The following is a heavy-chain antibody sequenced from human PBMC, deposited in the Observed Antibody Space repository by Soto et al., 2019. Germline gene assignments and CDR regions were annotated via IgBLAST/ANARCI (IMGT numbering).Heavy chain of an antibody. Sequence: QVQLQESGPGLVKPSQTLSLTCTVSGGSINSGGYCWSWIRQHPGKGLDWIGCISYGGSTSYNPSLKSRVPISVDTSKNQFSLKLTSGTAADTAVYYCSRGILVWGQGALITVSS. J-gene: IGHJ4*02. CDR3: SRGILV. CDR2: ISYGGST. CDR1: GGSINSGGYC. D-gene: IGHD5-18*01. V-gene: IGHV4-31*03.